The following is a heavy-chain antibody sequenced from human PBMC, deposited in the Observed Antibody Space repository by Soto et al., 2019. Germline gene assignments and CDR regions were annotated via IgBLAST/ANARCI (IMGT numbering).Heavy chain of an antibody. CDR2: IYYNVNT. Sequence: QVQVQESGPGLVKPSQTLSLKCSVSGGSIGSRDYYWSWIRQHPEKGLEWIGSIYYNVNTNYNPSLRIRLTMSLDTSMNECCMKLTYVIAADTAVYYCAGEKGGAAMKGSVMDVWVQGTTVTVS. CDR1: GGSIGSRDYY. V-gene: IGHV4-31*02. D-gene: IGHD3-10*01. J-gene: IGHJ6*02. CDR3: AGEKGGAAMKGSVMDV.